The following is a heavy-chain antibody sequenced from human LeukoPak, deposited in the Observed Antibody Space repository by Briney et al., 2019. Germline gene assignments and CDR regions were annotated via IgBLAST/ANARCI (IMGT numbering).Heavy chain of an antibody. D-gene: IGHD3-10*01. Sequence: GESLKISCQVSGYIFTHYWIGWVRQMPGKGLESMGIIYPADSDTTYSPSFQGQVTISADKSISTVYLQWSSLKASDTAMYYCARQSRDGSKTRGYYFDYWGQGTLVSVSS. CDR1: GYIFTHYW. CDR3: ARQSRDGSKTRGYYFDY. CDR2: IYPADSDT. J-gene: IGHJ4*02. V-gene: IGHV5-51*01.